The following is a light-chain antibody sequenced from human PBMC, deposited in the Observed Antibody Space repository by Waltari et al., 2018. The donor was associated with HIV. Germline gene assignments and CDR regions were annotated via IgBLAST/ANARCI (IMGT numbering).Light chain of an antibody. CDR2: EVS. J-gene: IGLJ1*01. CDR1: SRDVGGYHY. CDR3: SSYTSSSTPTV. V-gene: IGLV2-14*01. Sequence: QSALTQPASVSGSPGQSITISCTGTSRDVGGYHYVSWYQQHPGQAPKLMIYEVSNRPSGVSNRFSGSKSGNTASLTISGLQAEDEADYYCSSYTSSSTPTVFGTGTKVTVL.